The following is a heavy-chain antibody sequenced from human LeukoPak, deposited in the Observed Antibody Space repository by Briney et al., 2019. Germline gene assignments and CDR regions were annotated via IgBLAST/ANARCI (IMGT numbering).Heavy chain of an antibody. CDR3: APLAVASDFDY. CDR1: GFPFSFYE. Sequence: PGGSLRLSCAVSGFPFSFYEMNWVRQAPGKGLEWVSNIGASGTTKYYADSVKGRFSISRDNAKTSLYLQMNSLRVDDTAVYYCAPLAVASDFDYWGQGALVTVSS. J-gene: IGHJ4*02. V-gene: IGHV3-48*03. CDR2: IGASGTTK. D-gene: IGHD6-19*01.